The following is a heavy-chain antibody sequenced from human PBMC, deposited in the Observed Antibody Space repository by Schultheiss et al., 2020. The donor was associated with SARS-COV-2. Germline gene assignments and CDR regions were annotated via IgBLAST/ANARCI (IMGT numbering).Heavy chain of an antibody. CDR2: IYHSGST. CDR3: ASSGPYDFWSGYHPPYFDY. V-gene: IGHV4-59*12. Sequence: SETLSLTCTVSRGSISGYYWSWIRQTPGKGLEWIGEIYHSGSTNYNPSLKSRVTISVDKSKNQFSLKLSSVTAADTAVYYCASSGPYDFWSGYHPPYFDYWGQGTLVTVSS. J-gene: IGHJ4*02. D-gene: IGHD3-3*01. CDR1: RGSISGYY.